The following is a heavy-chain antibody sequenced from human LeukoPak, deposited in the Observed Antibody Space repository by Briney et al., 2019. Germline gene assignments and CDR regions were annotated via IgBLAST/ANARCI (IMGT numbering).Heavy chain of an antibody. D-gene: IGHD4-17*01. CDR3: ASSLDYGDYVACDI. CDR2: IWYDGSNK. V-gene: IGHV3-33*01. Sequence: GGSLRLSCAASGFTFSSYGMHWVRQAPGKGLEWVAVIWYDGSNKYYADSVKGRFTISRDNSKNTLYLQMNSLRAEDTAVYYCASSLDYGDYVACDIWGQGTMVTVSS. J-gene: IGHJ3*02. CDR1: GFTFSSYG.